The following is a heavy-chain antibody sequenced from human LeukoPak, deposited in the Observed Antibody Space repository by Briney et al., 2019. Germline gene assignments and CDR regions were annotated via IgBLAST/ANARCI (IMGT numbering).Heavy chain of an antibody. Sequence: PETLSLTCTVSGGSISSSSYYWGWIRQPPGKGLEWIGSIYYSGSTYYNPSLKSRVTISVDTSKNQFSLKLSSVTAADTAVYYCARLPYYDSSGYYSYFDYWGQGTLVTVSS. J-gene: IGHJ4*02. CDR3: ARLPYYDSSGYYSYFDY. V-gene: IGHV4-39*01. CDR2: IYYSGST. CDR1: GGSISSSSYY. D-gene: IGHD3-22*01.